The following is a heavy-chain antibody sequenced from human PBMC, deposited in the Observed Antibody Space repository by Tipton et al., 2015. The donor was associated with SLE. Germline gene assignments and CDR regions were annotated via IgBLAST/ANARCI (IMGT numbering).Heavy chain of an antibody. J-gene: IGHJ3*02. CDR3: ARVLDCSGGSCHSLDAFDI. V-gene: IGHV4-59*11. CDR2: IYYSGST. CDR1: GGSISSHY. Sequence: TLSLTCTVSGGSISSHYWSLIRQPPGKGLEWIGYIYYSGSTNYNPSLKSRVTISVDTSKNQFSLKLSSVTAADTAVYYCARVLDCSGGSCHSLDAFDIWGQGTMVTVSS. D-gene: IGHD2-15*01.